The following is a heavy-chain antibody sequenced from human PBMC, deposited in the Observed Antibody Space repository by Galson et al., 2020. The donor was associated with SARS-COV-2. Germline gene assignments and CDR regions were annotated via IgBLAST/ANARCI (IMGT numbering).Heavy chain of an antibody. CDR1: GLIFSNYW. Sequence: TGGSLRLSCAASGLIFSNYWMHWVRQAPGKGLVWVSRINSDGSDTKYADSVKGRFTISRDNAKNTLYLQMNSLRAEDTAVYYCARDNHYGTDVWGQGTTVTVSS. V-gene: IGHV3-74*03. CDR2: INSDGSDT. J-gene: IGHJ6*02. CDR3: ARDNHYGTDV.